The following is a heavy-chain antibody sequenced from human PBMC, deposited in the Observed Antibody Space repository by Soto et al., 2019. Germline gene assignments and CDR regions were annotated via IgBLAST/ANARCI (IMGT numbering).Heavy chain of an antibody. Sequence: QVQLVQSGAEVKKPGASVKVSCKASGYTFTSYGISWVRQAPGQGLEWMGWITAYNGNTNYAQKLQGRVTMTTATASSTAYMELSSARSADRPVYDCAIRRGLSITVFDDRGQGTLVTVSS. CDR2: ITAYNGNT. V-gene: IGHV1-18*01. CDR3: AIRRGLSITVFDD. J-gene: IGHJ4*02. D-gene: IGHD3-3*02. CDR1: GYTFTSYG.